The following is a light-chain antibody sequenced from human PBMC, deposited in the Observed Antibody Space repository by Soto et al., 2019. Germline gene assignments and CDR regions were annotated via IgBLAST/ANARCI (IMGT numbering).Light chain of an antibody. J-gene: IGKJ4*01. CDR1: PSVSSNF. CDR2: GAA. CDR3: RQYGRSLGFA. Sequence: EIVLTQSAGTLSVSPGGRAPPTRRAGPSVSSNFLAWYQEKPGQAPRLXXFGAASRATGIPDRFSGSGSGADLALTISRLETEDFAVYYCRQYGRSLGFAFGGGTKVDIK. V-gene: IGKV3-20*01.